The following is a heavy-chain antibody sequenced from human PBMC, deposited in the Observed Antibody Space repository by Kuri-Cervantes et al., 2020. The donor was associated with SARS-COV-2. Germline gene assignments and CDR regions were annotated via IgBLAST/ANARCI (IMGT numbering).Heavy chain of an antibody. J-gene: IGHJ6*03. Sequence: GSLRLSCTVSGYSISSGYYWGWIRQPPGKGLEWIGYIYTSGSTNYNPSLKSRVTISVDTSKNQFSLKLSSVTAADTAVYYCKVVEYDSFYYYMDVWGKGTTVTVSS. CDR1: GYSISSGYY. D-gene: IGHD3-3*01. CDR2: IYTSGST. V-gene: IGHV4-38-2*02. CDR3: KVVEYDSFYYYMDV.